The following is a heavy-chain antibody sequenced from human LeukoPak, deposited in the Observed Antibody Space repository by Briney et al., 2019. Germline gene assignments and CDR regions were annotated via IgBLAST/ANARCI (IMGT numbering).Heavy chain of an antibody. CDR3: ARDLTPWSSYGSFDY. V-gene: IGHV3-20*04. Sequence: VGSLRLSCAASGFTFDDYGRSWVRQAPGKGLEWFSGINWNGGSTGYADSVKGRFTISRDNAKNSLYLQMNSLRAEDTALYYCARDLTPWSSYGSFDYWAREPWSPSPQ. CDR1: GFTFDDYG. J-gene: IGHJ4*02. D-gene: IGHD5-18*01. CDR2: INWNGGST.